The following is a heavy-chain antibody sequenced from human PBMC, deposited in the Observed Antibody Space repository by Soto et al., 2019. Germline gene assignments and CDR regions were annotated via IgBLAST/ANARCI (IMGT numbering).Heavy chain of an antibody. D-gene: IGHD6-19*01. Sequence: QVQLVESGGGLVKPGGSLRLSCAASGFTFSNYYMAWIRQAPGKGLECLSYISSREVTIYYADSVKGRFTISRDNTKNSLYLQMSSLMDEDTGVYYCARVSASGWHVNGRDYFDSWGQGTLVTVSS. J-gene: IGHJ4*02. V-gene: IGHV3-11*01. CDR3: ARVSASGWHVNGRDYFDS. CDR2: ISSREVTI. CDR1: GFTFSNYY.